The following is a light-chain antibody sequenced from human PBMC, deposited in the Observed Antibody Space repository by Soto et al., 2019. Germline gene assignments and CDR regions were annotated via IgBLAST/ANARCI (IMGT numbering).Light chain of an antibody. CDR2: GAT. Sequence: EVVMTQSPATLSVSPGERATLSCRASQTVRDNLGWYQQKPGQPPRLLIYGATTRATGIPARFSGSGSGTEFTLTISSLQSEDFAVYYCQQYNNWTLTFGGGTKVEIK. J-gene: IGKJ4*01. CDR3: QQYNNWTLT. V-gene: IGKV3D-15*01. CDR1: QTVRDN.